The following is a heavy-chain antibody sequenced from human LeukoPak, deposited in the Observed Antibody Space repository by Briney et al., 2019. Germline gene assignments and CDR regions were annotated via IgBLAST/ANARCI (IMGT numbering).Heavy chain of an antibody. V-gene: IGHV1-2*02. J-gene: IGHJ3*02. Sequence: ASVKVSCKTSGFTFTGYYIHWVRQAPGQRFEWLGWINPSTGGADYGQNFQGRLTLTRDTSINTAYMELSNLRIDDTAVYYCASTLGGGNDAFDIWGQGTMVTVSS. CDR2: INPSTGGA. CDR1: GFTFTGYY. CDR3: ASTLGGGNDAFDI.